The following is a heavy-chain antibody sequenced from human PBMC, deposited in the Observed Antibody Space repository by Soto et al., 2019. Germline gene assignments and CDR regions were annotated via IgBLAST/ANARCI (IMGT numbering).Heavy chain of an antibody. CDR3: TTLSYYYDSSGPTHMDV. Sequence: EVQLVESGGGLVKPGGSLRLSCAASGFTFSNAWMSWVRQAPGKGLEWVGRIKSKTDGGTTDYAAPVKGRFTISRDDSKTTLYLQMNSLKTEDTAVYYCTTLSYYYDSSGPTHMDVWGQGTTVTVSS. CDR1: GFTFSNAW. J-gene: IGHJ6*02. V-gene: IGHV3-15*01. CDR2: IKSKTDGGTT. D-gene: IGHD3-22*01.